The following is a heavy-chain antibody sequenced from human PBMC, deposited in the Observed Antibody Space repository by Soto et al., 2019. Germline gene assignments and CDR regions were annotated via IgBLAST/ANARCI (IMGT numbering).Heavy chain of an antibody. J-gene: IGHJ3*02. CDR1: GFTFSGSV. Sequence: EVQLVESGGGLVQPGGSLKLSCAASGFTFSGSVIHWVRQASGKGLEWVGRIRSKVNDYATAYAASVKGRFTISRDDSENTAYLQMNSLKTDDTAVYYCTRVGQFVLGALDIWGQGTMVTVSS. CDR2: IRSKVNDYAT. CDR3: TRVGQFVLGALDI. V-gene: IGHV3-73*02. D-gene: IGHD6-6*01.